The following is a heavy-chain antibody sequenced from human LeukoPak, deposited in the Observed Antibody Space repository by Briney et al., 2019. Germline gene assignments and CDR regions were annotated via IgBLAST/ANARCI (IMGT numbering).Heavy chain of an antibody. CDR2: INRDGRST. J-gene: IGHJ4*02. V-gene: IGHV3-74*01. Sequence: PGGSLRLSCAASGFTFSSHWMHWARHAPGKGLVWVTRINRDGRSTIYADSVKGRFTISRDNAKNTLYLQMSSLRVEDTAVYYCAIEWSGFGELPDYCGQGGLGTVSS. CDR3: AIEWSGFGELPDY. CDR1: GFTFSSHW. D-gene: IGHD3-10*01.